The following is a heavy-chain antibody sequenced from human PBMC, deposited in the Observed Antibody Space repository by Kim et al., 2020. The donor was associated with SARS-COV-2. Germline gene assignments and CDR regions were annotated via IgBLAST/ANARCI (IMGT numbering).Heavy chain of an antibody. CDR3: ARDAVGATPEDVDAFDI. Sequence: LSLTCAASGFTFSSYGMHWVRQAPGKGLEWVAVIWYDGSNKYYADSVKGRFTISRDNSKNTLYLQMNSLRAEDTAVYYCARDAVGATPEDVDAFDIWGQGTMVTVSS. CDR1: GFTFSSYG. D-gene: IGHD1-26*01. V-gene: IGHV3-33*01. J-gene: IGHJ3*02. CDR2: IWYDGSNK.